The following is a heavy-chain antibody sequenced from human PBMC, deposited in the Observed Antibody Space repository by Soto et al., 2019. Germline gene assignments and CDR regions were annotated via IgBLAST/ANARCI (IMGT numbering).Heavy chain of an antibody. CDR1: GYTFTSYG. CDR2: ISAYNGKT. CDR3: ARGGDVNYYHGMDV. V-gene: IGHV1-18*01. D-gene: IGHD5-12*01. Sequence: QVQLVQSGGEVKKPGASVKLSCTASGYTFTSYGISWVRQAPGQGLEWMGWISAYNGKTNYAQNVQGRVTMTTETSTRTAYMALRSLGSDDTAVYYCARGGDVNYYHGMDVWGQGTTVTVSS. J-gene: IGHJ6*02.